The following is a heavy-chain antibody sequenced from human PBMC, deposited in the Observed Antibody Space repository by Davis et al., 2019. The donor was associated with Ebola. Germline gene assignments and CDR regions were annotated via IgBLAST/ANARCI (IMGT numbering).Heavy chain of an antibody. CDR3: ARDPSIAVAGREPTTRGYYYGMDV. D-gene: IGHD6-19*01. Sequence: ASVKVSCKASGYTFTGYYMHWVRQAPGQGLEWMGWINPNSGGTNYAQKFQGRVTMTRDTSISTAYMELSRLRSDDTAVYYCARDPSIAVAGREPTTRGYYYGMDVWGQGTTVTVSS. CDR1: GYTFTGYY. CDR2: INPNSGGT. J-gene: IGHJ6*02. V-gene: IGHV1-2*02.